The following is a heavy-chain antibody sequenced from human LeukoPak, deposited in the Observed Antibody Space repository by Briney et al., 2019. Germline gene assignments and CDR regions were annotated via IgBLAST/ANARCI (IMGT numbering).Heavy chain of an antibody. V-gene: IGHV1-2*02. CDR1: GYTFTGYY. Sequence: ASVKVSCKASGYTFTGYYMHWVRQAPGQGLEWMGWINPNSGGTNYAQKVQGRVTMTTDTSTSTAYMELRSLRSDDTAVYYCARDQTQIWFGEGLWYFDYWGQGTLVTVSS. CDR2: INPNSGGT. D-gene: IGHD3-10*01. CDR3: ARDQTQIWFGEGLWYFDY. J-gene: IGHJ4*02.